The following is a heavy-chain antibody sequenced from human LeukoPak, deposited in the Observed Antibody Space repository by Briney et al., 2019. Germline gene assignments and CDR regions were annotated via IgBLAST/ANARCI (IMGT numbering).Heavy chain of an antibody. CDR3: AKSGSYGDSYFDY. V-gene: IGHV3-33*06. CDR2: IWYDGSNK. Sequence: PGRSLRLSCAASGFTFSSYGMHWVRQAPGKGLEWVAVIWYDGSNKYYADSVKGRFTISRDNSKNTRYLQMSSLRAEGTAVYYCAKSGSYGDSYFDYWGQGTLVTVSS. CDR1: GFTFSSYG. J-gene: IGHJ4*02. D-gene: IGHD5-18*01.